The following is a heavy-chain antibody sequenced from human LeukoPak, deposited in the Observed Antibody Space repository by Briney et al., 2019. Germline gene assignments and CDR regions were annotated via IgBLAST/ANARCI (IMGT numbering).Heavy chain of an antibody. CDR2: IYHSGTT. J-gene: IGHJ6*03. D-gene: IGHD6-25*01. CDR1: GGSIISSNW. Sequence: SGTLSLTCTVSGGSIISSNWWSWVRQRPGQGLGWSGEIYHSGTTYYNPSLKSRVTISVDTSKNHFSLKLSSVTAADTAVYYCARWTGTVAARNYYYYMDVWGKGTTVAVSS. CDR3: ARWTGTVAARNYYYYMDV. V-gene: IGHV4-4*02.